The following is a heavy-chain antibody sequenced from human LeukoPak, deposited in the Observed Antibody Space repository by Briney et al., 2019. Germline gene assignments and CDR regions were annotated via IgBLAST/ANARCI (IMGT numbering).Heavy chain of an antibody. CDR2: IKQDGSEK. V-gene: IGHV3-7*01. CDR3: ARDGTTGTTGDWFDP. J-gene: IGHJ5*02. CDR1: GFTFSSYW. D-gene: IGHD1-1*01. Sequence: PGGPLRLSCAASGFTFSSYWMSWVRQAPGKGLEWVANIKQDGSEKYYVDSVKGRFTISRDNAKNSLYLQMNSLRAEDTAGYSCARDGTTGTTGDWFDPWGQGTLVTVSS.